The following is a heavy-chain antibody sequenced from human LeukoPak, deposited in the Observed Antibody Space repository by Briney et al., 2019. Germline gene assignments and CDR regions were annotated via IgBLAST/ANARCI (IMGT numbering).Heavy chain of an antibody. CDR3: LKESRGGAIFDY. CDR1: GITFNKNT. J-gene: IGHJ4*02. Sequence: GKSLRLSCTASGITFNKNTFHWVSQAPGTGLEWEAVIWADGSQKHYADSVKGRFTISRDNSKDTLYLQTDSVRVEDTASYYCLKESRGGAIFDYWGQGILVTVSS. V-gene: IGHV3-33*06. CDR2: IWADGSQK. D-gene: IGHD4/OR15-4a*01.